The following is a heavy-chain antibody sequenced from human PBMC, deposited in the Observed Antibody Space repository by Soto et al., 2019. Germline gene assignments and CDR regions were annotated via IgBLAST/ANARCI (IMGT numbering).Heavy chain of an antibody. CDR1: GGSFSGYY. V-gene: IGHV4-34*01. CDR3: ARNLLAAAGTGGWFDP. D-gene: IGHD6-13*01. CDR2: INHSGST. Sequence: QVQLQQWGAGLLKPSETLSLTCAVYGGSFSGYYWSWIRQPPGKGLEWIGEINHSGSTNYNPSLKSRVTISVDTSKNQFSLKLSSVTAADTAVYYCARNLLAAAGTGGWFDPWGQGTLVTVSS. J-gene: IGHJ5*02.